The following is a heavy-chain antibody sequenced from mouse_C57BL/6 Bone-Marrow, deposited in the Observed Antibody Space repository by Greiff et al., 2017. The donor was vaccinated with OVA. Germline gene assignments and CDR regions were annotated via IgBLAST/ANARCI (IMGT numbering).Heavy chain of an antibody. J-gene: IGHJ4*01. D-gene: IGHD4-1*01. CDR2: RSYDGSN. CDR1: GYSITSGYY. V-gene: IGHV3-6*01. Sequence: DVQLQESGPGLVKPSQSLSLTCSVTGYSITSGYYWNWIRQFPGNKLEWMGYRSYDGSNNYNPSLNTRISITRDTSKNQFFLKLNSVTTEDTATYYCARDGTFYAMDYWGQGTSVTVSS. CDR3: ARDGTFYAMDY.